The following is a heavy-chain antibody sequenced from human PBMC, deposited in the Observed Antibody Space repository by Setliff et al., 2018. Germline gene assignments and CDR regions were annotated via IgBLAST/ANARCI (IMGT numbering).Heavy chain of an antibody. D-gene: IGHD1-26*01. CDR3: ARHVLNRGTYPRPCDS. V-gene: IGHV1-18*01. J-gene: IGHJ4*02. CDR1: GYTFSTYG. CDR2: ISAYNGNT. Sequence: ASVKVSCKDSGYTFSTYGISWVRQAPGQGLEWMGWISAYNGNTNYAQRFQGRVTMTTDTSTSTAYMELRSLRSDDTAVYYCARHVLNRGTYPRPCDSWGQGTLVTVSS.